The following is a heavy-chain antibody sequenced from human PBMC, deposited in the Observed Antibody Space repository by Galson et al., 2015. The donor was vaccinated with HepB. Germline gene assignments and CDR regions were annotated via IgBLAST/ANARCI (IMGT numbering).Heavy chain of an antibody. CDR1: GFTFSNAW. CDR3: TTDGTNSSGNTRGDY. V-gene: IGHV3-15*01. D-gene: IGHD6-19*01. CDR2: IKSKTDGGTT. Sequence: SLRLSCAASGFTFSNAWMSWVRQAPGKGLEWVGRIKSKTDGGTTDYAAPVKGRFTISRDDSKNTLYLQMNSLKTEDTAVYYCTTDGTNSSGNTRGDYWGQGTLVTVSS. J-gene: IGHJ4*02.